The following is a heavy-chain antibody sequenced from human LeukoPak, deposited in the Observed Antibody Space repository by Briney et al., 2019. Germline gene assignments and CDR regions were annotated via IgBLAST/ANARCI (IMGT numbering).Heavy chain of an antibody. D-gene: IGHD6-13*01. CDR1: GGSISSYY. V-gene: IGHV4-59*01. CDR2: IYYSGST. J-gene: IGHJ6*04. Sequence: SETLSLTCTVSGGSISSYYWSWIRQPPGKGLEWIGYIYYSGSTNYNPSLKSRVTISVDTSKNQFSLKLSSVTAAYTAVYYCAREVYSSSWYVMDVWGKGTTVTVSS. CDR3: AREVYSSSWYVMDV.